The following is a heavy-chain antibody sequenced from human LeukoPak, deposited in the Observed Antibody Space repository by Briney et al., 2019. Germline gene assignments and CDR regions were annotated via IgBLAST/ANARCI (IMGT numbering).Heavy chain of an antibody. CDR2: LYSGSDT. D-gene: IGHD2-21*01. CDR1: GFTVSTNY. V-gene: IGHV3-53*01. Sequence: GGSLTLSCASSGFTVSTNYMNWVRQAPGKGLEWVSILYSGSDTYYADSVKGRFTISRDDSRNTLFLHMNSLKAEDTAIYYCARVGDHFHWFLDLWGRGTLVAVSS. J-gene: IGHJ2*01. CDR3: ARVGDHFHWFLDL.